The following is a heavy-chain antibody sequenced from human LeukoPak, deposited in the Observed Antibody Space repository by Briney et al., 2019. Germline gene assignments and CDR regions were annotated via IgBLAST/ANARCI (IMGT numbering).Heavy chain of an antibody. D-gene: IGHD2/OR15-2a*01. Sequence: SSETLSLTCTVSGGSISSSNYYWGWIRQPPGKRLEWIGSIYYSGSTYYNPSLKSRVTISVDTSKKQVSLKLYSVTAADTAVYYCARGSNDYLTYNWFDPWGQGTLVTVSS. J-gene: IGHJ5*02. V-gene: IGHV4-39*01. CDR3: ARGSNDYLTYNWFDP. CDR2: IYYSGST. CDR1: GGSISSSNYY.